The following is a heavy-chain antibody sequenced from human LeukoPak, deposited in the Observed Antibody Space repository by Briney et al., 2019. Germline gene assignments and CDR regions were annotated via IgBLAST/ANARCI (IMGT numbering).Heavy chain of an antibody. V-gene: IGHV3-48*03. J-gene: IGHJ6*02. CDR3: ARDDYYDSSGYYLPSYYYYGMDV. D-gene: IGHD3-22*01. CDR2: ISSSGSTI. CDR1: GFTFSSYE. Sequence: GGSLRLSCAASGFTFSSYEMNWVRQAPGKGLEWVSYISSSGSTIYYADSVRGQSTISRDNAKNSLYLQMNSLRAEDTAVYYCARDDYYDSSGYYLPSYYYYGMDVWGQGTTVTVSS.